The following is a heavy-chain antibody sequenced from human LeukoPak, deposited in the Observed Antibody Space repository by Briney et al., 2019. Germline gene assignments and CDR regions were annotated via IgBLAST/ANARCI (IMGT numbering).Heavy chain of an antibody. D-gene: IGHD3-10*01. V-gene: IGHV1-2*02. J-gene: IGHJ4*02. CDR1: AYTFSDYY. CDR3: ARGMVRGNLDY. Sequence: ASVKVSCKASAYTFSDYYMHWVRQAPGQGLEWMGWINPNSGATDYAEKFQGRVTMTRDTSISTAYMDLSRLRSDDTAVYFCARGMVRGNLDYWGQGPLVTVSS. CDR2: INPNSGAT.